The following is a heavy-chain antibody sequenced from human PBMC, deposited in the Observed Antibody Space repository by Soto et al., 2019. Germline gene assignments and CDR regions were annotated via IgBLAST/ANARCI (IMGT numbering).Heavy chain of an antibody. V-gene: IGHV3-9*01. D-gene: IGHD3-10*01. CDR2: ISWNSGSI. CDR1: GFTFDDYA. CDR3: AKDMNQITMVRGVISWPLDY. J-gene: IGHJ4*02. Sequence: PGGSLRLSCAASGFTFDDYAMHWVRQAPGKGLEWVSGISWNSGSIDYADSVKGRFTISRDNAKNSLYLQMNSLRVEDTALYYCAKDMNQITMVRGVISWPLDYWGQGTLVTVSS.